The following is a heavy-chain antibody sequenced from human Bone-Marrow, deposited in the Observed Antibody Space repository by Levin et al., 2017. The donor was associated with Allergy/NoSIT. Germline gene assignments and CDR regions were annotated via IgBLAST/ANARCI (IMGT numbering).Heavy chain of an antibody. D-gene: IGHD3-10*01. CDR1: GDPDDSGRIH. J-gene: IGHJ6*02. CDR3: ARLRLWYEGWFDHYYYGMDA. Sequence: MSSETLSLTCSVSGDPDDSGRIHWAWIRQPPGKGLEWIGHVHLSGKTTYNSALKRRVTISLDTSQRQISLKMTSVTAEDTAVYFCARLRLWYEGWFDHYYYGMDAWGLGTTVTVSS. CDR2: VHLSGKT. V-gene: IGHV4-61*01.